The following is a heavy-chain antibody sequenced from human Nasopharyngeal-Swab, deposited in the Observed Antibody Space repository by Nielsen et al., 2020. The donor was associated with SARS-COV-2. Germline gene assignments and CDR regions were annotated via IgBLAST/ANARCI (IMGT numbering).Heavy chain of an antibody. V-gene: IGHV3-7*04. J-gene: IGHJ3*02. D-gene: IGHD2-21*02. Sequence: GESLKISCAASGFPFRNYYMTWVRQPPGKGLEWVANIKQGGSEQFYVDSVKGRFTISRDDAKNSVYLQMNSLRAEDTAVYYCARGSVVTGMDDATDIWGQGTMVTVSS. CDR1: GFPFRNYY. CDR3: ARGSVVTGMDDATDI. CDR2: IKQGGSEQ.